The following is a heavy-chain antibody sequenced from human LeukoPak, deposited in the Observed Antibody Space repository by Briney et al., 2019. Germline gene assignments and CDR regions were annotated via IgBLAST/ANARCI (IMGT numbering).Heavy chain of an antibody. CDR3: GHFPSMIRGVIANIYFDH. CDR1: WFSLSTVRVG. V-gene: IGHV2-5*02. J-gene: IGHJ4*02. Sequence: SGPTLAKPTQTLTLTCAFSWFSLSTVRVGVAWIRQPPAKALESHALLYWDDDKRSSPSLKSRLTISKEPSKNQVVLTLTNMEPVDTATYYCGHFPSMIRGVIANIYFDHWGQGTLVAVSS. D-gene: IGHD3-10*01. CDR2: LYWDDDK.